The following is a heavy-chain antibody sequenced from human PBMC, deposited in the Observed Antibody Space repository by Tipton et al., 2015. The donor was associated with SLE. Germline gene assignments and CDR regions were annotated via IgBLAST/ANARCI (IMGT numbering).Heavy chain of an antibody. V-gene: IGHV4-31*03. Sequence: TLSLTCTVSGGSISSGGYYWSWIRQHPGKGLEWNGYIYYSGSTYYNPPLKSRVTIPVDTSKNQFSLKLSSVTAADTAVYYCAGALCRNYFDYWGQGTLVTVSS. CDR1: GGSISSGGYY. CDR2: IYYSGST. D-gene: IGHD2-2*01. CDR3: AGALCRNYFDY. J-gene: IGHJ4*02.